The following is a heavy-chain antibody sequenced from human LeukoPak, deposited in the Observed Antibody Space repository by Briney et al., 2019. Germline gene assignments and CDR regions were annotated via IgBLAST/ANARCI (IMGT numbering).Heavy chain of an antibody. Sequence: EASVKVSCKASGGTFSSYAISWVRQAPGQGLEWMGGIIPIFGTANYAQKFQGRVTITADESTSTAYMELSSLRSEDTAVYYCARDRGARYYGSGSYYFRSSFDYWGQGTLVTVSS. CDR3: ARDRGARYYGSGSYYFRSSFDY. J-gene: IGHJ4*02. V-gene: IGHV1-69*13. CDR1: GGTFSSYA. CDR2: IIPIFGTA. D-gene: IGHD3-10*01.